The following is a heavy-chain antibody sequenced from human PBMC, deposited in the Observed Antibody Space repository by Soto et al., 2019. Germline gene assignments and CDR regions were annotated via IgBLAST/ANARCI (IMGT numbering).Heavy chain of an antibody. J-gene: IGHJ4*02. D-gene: IGHD5-18*01. CDR2: ISAYNGNT. CDR3: ARSRGVGYSYGNTYDY. CDR1: GYTFTSYG. Sequence: ASVKVSCKASGYTFTSYGISWVRQAPGQGLEWMGWISAYNGNTNYAQKLQGRVTMTTDTSTSTAYMELRSLRSDDTAVYYCARSRGVGYSYGNTYDYWGQGTLVTVSS. V-gene: IGHV1-18*01.